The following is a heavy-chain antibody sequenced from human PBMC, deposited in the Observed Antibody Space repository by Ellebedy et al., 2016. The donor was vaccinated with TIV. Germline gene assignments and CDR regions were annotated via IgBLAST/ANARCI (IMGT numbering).Heavy chain of an antibody. CDR1: GFTFSTYA. V-gene: IGHV3-30-3*01. J-gene: IGHJ4*02. D-gene: IGHD3-22*01. Sequence: GESLKISCAASGFTFSTYAMHWVRQAPGKGLEWVAVISYNGNEMYYAGSVKGRFTISRDNSKNTVYLQMDSLTPEDTAVYQFARDAGYESVGYIPGGARSDYWGQGTPVTVSS. CDR2: ISYNGNEM. CDR3: ARDAGYESVGYIPGGARSDY.